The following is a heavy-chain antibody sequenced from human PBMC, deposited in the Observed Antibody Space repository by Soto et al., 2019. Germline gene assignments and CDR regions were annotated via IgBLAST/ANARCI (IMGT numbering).Heavy chain of an antibody. CDR2: ISSSGSTI. V-gene: IGHV3-48*03. J-gene: IGHJ4*02. CDR3: ASVNNYGPGILY. CDR1: GFTFSSYE. Sequence: EVQLVESGGGLVQPGGSLRLSCAASGFTFSSYEMNWVRQAPGKGLEWVSYISSSGSTIYYADSVKGRFTISRDNAKNSLYLQMNSLRAEDRAVYYCASVNNYGPGILYWGQGTLVTVSS. D-gene: IGHD3-10*01.